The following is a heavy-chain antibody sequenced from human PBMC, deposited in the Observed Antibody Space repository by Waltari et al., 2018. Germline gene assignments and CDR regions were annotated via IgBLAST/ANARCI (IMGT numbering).Heavy chain of an antibody. Sequence: QVQLQESGPGLVKPSETLSLTCAVSGGSVSSGSYYWSWIRQPPGKGLEWIGYIYYSGSTNYNPSLKSRVTISVDTSKNQFSLKLSSVTAADTAVYYCARGPRDYDILTGYYHYYFDYWGQGTLVTVSS. CDR2: IYYSGST. CDR1: GGSVSSGSYY. J-gene: IGHJ4*02. V-gene: IGHV4-61*01. D-gene: IGHD3-9*01. CDR3: ARGPRDYDILTGYYHYYFDY.